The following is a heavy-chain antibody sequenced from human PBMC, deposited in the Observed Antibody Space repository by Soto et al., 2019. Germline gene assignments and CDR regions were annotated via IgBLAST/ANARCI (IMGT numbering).Heavy chain of an antibody. J-gene: IGHJ4*02. D-gene: IGHD4-17*01. Sequence: QVQLVQSGAEVKKPGASVKVSCKASGYTFTSYDINWVRQATGQGLEWMGWMNPNSGNTGYAQKFQGRVTMTRNTSISTDYMELSSLRSEDTAVYYCARGSRSYGRDSRYFDYWGQGTLVTVSS. CDR1: GYTFTSYD. CDR2: MNPNSGNT. CDR3: ARGSRSYGRDSRYFDY. V-gene: IGHV1-8*01.